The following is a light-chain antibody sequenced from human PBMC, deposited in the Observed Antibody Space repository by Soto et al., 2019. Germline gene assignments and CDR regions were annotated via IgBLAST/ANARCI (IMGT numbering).Light chain of an antibody. CDR1: SSAVGGYNY. CDR3: SSYISSSVYV. CDR2: EVS. V-gene: IGLV2-14*01. J-gene: IGLJ1*01. Sequence: SVLTQPASVSGYPGQSITISCNGTSSAVGGYNYVSSYQQHPGKAPNLMIYEVSNRPSGVSNRFSGSKSGNTASLTISGLQAEDEADYYCSSYISSSVYVFGTGTKVTAL.